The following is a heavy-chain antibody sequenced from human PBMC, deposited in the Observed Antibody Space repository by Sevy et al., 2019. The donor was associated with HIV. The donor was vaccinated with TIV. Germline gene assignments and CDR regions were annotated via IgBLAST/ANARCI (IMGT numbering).Heavy chain of an antibody. CDR2: FDPQDDEI. CDR3: ATVGLRYYSGSSSYQGDWFDP. D-gene: IGHD2-15*01. CDR1: GYTLTKLS. V-gene: IGHV1-24*01. J-gene: IGHJ5*02. Sequence: ASVKVSCKVSGYTLTKLSIHWVRQAPGKGLEWLGDFDPQDDEIIYAQRFQGRLTMTEDTSIETAYIELSSLTSVDTAVYYCATVGLRYYSGSSSYQGDWFDPWGQGTLVTVSS.